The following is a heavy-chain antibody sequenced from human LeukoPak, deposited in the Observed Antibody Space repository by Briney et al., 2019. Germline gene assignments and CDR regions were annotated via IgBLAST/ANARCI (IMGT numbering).Heavy chain of an antibody. CDR2: INHSGST. J-gene: IGHJ3*01. D-gene: IGHD3-10*01. Sequence: SETLSLTGDVSGGSTSGYCWSWIRQPPGKGPEWIGEINHSGSTKYIPSLKSRLTISVDTSKNQFSLKLTSVTAADTAVYYCARVDGFGESPLDAFDVWGQGTMVTVSS. CDR3: ARVDGFGESPLDAFDV. V-gene: IGHV4-34*01. CDR1: GGSTSGYC.